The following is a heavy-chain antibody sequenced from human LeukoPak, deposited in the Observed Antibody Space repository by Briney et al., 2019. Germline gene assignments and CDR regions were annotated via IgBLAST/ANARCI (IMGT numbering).Heavy chain of an antibody. Sequence: TSVKVSCKASGYTFTGYYMHWVRQAPGQGLEWMGRINPNSGGTNYAQKFQGRVTMTRDTSISTAYMELSRLRSDDTAVYYCARDPADIVVVVAATEGDYWGQGTLVTVSS. CDR2: INPNSGGT. CDR3: ARDPADIVVVVAATEGDY. CDR1: GYTFTGYY. V-gene: IGHV1-2*06. J-gene: IGHJ4*02. D-gene: IGHD2-15*01.